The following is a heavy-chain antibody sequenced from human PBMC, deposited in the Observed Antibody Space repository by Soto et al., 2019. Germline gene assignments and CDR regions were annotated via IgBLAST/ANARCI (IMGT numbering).Heavy chain of an antibody. Sequence: SQTLSLTCAISGDSVSSNSAAWNWIRQSPSRGLEWLGRTYYRSKWYNDYAVSVKSRITINPDTSKNQFSLQLNSVTPEDTAVYYCAREAQVLEWEPHQPCGMDVWGQGTTVTVSS. J-gene: IGHJ6*02. CDR2: TYYRSKWYN. D-gene: IGHD1-26*01. CDR3: AREAQVLEWEPHQPCGMDV. CDR1: GDSVSSNSAA. V-gene: IGHV6-1*01.